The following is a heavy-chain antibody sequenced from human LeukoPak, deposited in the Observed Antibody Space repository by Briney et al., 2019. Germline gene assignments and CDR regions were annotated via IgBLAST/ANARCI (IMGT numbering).Heavy chain of an antibody. J-gene: IGHJ4*02. V-gene: IGHV3-48*04. CDR2: ISSSGSTI. CDR1: GFRFNTYW. Sequence: PGGSLRLSCAASGFRFNTYWMSRVRQAPGKGLEWVSYISSSGSTIYYADSVKGRFTISRDNAKNILYLQMNSLRAEDTAVYYCARVFHLIDHWGQGTLVTVTS. CDR3: ARVFHLIDH.